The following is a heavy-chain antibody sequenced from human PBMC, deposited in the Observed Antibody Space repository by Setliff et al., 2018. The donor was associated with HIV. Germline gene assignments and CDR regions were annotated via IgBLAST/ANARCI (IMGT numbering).Heavy chain of an antibody. CDR2: INTNTGNP. Sequence: VKVSCKASGYTFTSYSINWVRQAPRQGLEWMGYINTNTGNPTYAQGFTGRFVFSFDTSVTTAYLQITGLGTEDTAVYFCARGGTHYDFWSGYRLGYFDLWGRGTLVTVSS. V-gene: IGHV7-4-1*02. D-gene: IGHD3-3*01. J-gene: IGHJ2*01. CDR3: ARGGTHYDFWSGYRLGYFDL. CDR1: GYTFTSYS.